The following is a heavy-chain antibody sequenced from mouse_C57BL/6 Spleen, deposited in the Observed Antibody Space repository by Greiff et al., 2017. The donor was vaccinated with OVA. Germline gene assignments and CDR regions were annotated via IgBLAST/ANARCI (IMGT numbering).Heavy chain of an antibody. CDR1: GFTFSSYA. J-gene: IGHJ4*01. CDR3: AREGNYDYGVGAMDY. V-gene: IGHV5-4*01. D-gene: IGHD2-4*01. CDR2: ISDGGSYT. Sequence: EVQVVESGGGLVKPGGSLKLSCAASGFTFSSYAMSWVRQTPEKRLEWVATISDGGSYTYYPDNVKGRFTISRDNAKNNLYLQMSHLKSEDTAMYYCAREGNYDYGVGAMDYWGQGTSVTVSS.